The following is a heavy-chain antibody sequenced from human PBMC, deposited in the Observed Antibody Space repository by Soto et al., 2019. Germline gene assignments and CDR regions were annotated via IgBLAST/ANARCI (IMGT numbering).Heavy chain of an antibody. CDR1: GGSISSTNW. D-gene: IGHD2-21*01. J-gene: IGHJ5*02. V-gene: IGHV4-4*02. Sequence: QVQLRQSGPGLVKTSGTLSLTCVVSGGSISSTNWWTWVRQPPGKSLEWIGEIYHNGSPTYSPSLRGRATISVDKSTNQFSLGLRSVTAADTAVYYCATPPPRIVVTLLPIPTWGQGILVTVSS. CDR2: IYHNGSP. CDR3: ATPPPRIVVTLLPIPT.